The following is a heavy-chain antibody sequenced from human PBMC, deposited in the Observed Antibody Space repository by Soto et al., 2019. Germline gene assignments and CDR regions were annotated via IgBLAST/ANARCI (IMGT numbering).Heavy chain of an antibody. CDR3: ARERTIAARPRPAFDI. CDR1: GGSFSGYY. J-gene: IGHJ3*02. V-gene: IGHV4-34*01. Sequence: LSLTCAVYGGSFSGYYWSWIRQPPGKGLEWIGEINHSGSTNYNPSLKSRVTISVDTSKNQFSLKLSSVTAADTAVYYCARERTIAARPRPAFDIWGQGTMVTVSS. CDR2: INHSGST. D-gene: IGHD6-6*01.